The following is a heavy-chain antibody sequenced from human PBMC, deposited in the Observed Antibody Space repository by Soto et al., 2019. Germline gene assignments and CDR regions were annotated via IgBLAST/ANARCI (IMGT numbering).Heavy chain of an antibody. D-gene: IGHD2-15*01. J-gene: IGHJ4*02. Sequence: ASVKVSCKASGYTFTSYDINWVRQAPGQGLEWVGWINATSEYTAHAQKFQGSVTLTREISTATAYMELSSLTSEDTAVYFCARQVNPGYSSDWGPGTQVTVSS. V-gene: IGHV1-8*01. CDR2: INATSEYT. CDR1: GYTFTSYD. CDR3: ARQVNPGYSSD.